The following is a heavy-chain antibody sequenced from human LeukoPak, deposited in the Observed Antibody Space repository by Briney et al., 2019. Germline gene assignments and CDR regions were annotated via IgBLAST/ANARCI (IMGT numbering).Heavy chain of an antibody. Sequence: GGSLRLSCAASGFTFSSYEMNWVRQAPGKGLERVAVISYDGSNKYYADSVKGRFTISRDNSKNTLYLQMNSLRAEDTAVYYCARDLGDSGYDMPFDYWGQGTLVTVSS. V-gene: IGHV3-30*04. D-gene: IGHD5-12*01. CDR3: ARDLGDSGYDMPFDY. J-gene: IGHJ4*02. CDR2: ISYDGSNK. CDR1: GFTFSSYE.